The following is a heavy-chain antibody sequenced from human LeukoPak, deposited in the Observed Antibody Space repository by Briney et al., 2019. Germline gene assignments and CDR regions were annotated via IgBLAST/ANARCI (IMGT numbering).Heavy chain of an antibody. J-gene: IGHJ4*02. CDR1: GFTFSSYA. CDR3: ATDSGYSYVDS. CDR2: ISGSGGRT. Sequence: QPGGSLRLSCAAPGFTFSSYAMSWVRQAQGRGLEWVSAISGSGGRTKYSDSVKGRFTISRVNSKNTLYLQMNSLRAEDTAVYYCATDSGYSYVDSWGQGTLVTVSS. D-gene: IGHD5-18*01. V-gene: IGHV3-23*01.